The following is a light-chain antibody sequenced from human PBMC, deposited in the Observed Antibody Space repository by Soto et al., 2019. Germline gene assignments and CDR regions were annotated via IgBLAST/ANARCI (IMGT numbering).Light chain of an antibody. J-gene: IGLJ1*01. CDR3: SSYAGSNNFD. CDR2: EVS. V-gene: IGLV2-8*01. Sequence: ALTQPPSASGSPGQSVTISCTGTSSDIGAYIYVSWYQQHPGKAPKLMISEVSRRPSGVPERFSGSKSGNTASLTVSGLQADDEAHYYCSSYAGSNNFDFGTGTKLTVL. CDR1: SSDIGAYIY.